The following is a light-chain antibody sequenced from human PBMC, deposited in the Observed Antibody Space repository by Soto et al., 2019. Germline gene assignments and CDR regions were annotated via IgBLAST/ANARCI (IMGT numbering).Light chain of an antibody. CDR2: GAS. CDR1: QSVSSSY. CDR3: QQYDESPLT. V-gene: IGKV3-20*01. Sequence: DIVLTQSPGTLSLSPGERATLSCRASQSVSSSYFAWYQQKPGQAPRLPIYGASNRATGIPDRFSGGGTATDFTLTISRLEPEDFAVYYCQQYDESPLTFGGGTKVDIK. J-gene: IGKJ4*01.